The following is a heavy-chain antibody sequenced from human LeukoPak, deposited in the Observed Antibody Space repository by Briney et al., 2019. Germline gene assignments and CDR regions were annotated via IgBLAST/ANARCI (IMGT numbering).Heavy chain of an antibody. CDR1: GFTFSHFW. V-gene: IGHV3-49*04. D-gene: IGHD5-12*01. Sequence: TGGSLRLSCAASGFTFSHFWIHWVRQAPGKGLEWVGFIRSKAYGGTTEYAASVKGRFTISRDDSKSIAYLQMNSLKTEDTAVYYCTRDRIAYDYAFDIWGQGTMVTVSS. CDR3: TRDRIAYDYAFDI. J-gene: IGHJ3*02. CDR2: IRSKAYGGTT.